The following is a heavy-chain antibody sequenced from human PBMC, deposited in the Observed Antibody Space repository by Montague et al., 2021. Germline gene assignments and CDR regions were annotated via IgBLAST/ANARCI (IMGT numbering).Heavy chain of an antibody. J-gene: IGHJ5*02. D-gene: IGHD3-3*02. Sequence: SETLSLTCTVSGGSISSHYWSWVRQPPGKGLEWIGCVYYRGNMAHNSSLKSRLTMSVDTAKNQVSLKLKSVAAADTAVYYCARDQHFASADNWFGPWGQGILVTVSS. CDR3: ARDQHFASADNWFGP. CDR1: GGSISSHY. V-gene: IGHV4-59*11. CDR2: VYYRGNM.